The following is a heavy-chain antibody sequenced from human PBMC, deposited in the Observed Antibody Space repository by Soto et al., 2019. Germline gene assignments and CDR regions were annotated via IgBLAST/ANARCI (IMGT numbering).Heavy chain of an antibody. Sequence: GGSLRLSCAASGFTFSSYGMHWVRQAPGKGLEWVAVISYDGSNKYYADSVKGRFTISRDNSKNTLYLQMNSLRAEDTAVYYCAKGKADYYGSGSPMDVWGQGTTVTVSS. J-gene: IGHJ6*02. CDR3: AKGKADYYGSGSPMDV. CDR2: ISYDGSNK. V-gene: IGHV3-30*18. D-gene: IGHD3-10*01. CDR1: GFTFSSYG.